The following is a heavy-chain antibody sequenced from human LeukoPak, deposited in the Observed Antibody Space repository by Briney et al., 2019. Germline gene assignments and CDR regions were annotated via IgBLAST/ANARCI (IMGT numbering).Heavy chain of an antibody. V-gene: IGHV4-39*01. Sequence: PSETLSLTCTVSGGSISSSSYYWGWIRQPPGKGLEWIGSIYYSGSTYYNPSLKSRVTISVDTSKNQFSLKLSSVTAADTAVYYCARCSGGSFGWFDPWGQGTLVTVSS. J-gene: IGHJ5*02. CDR1: GGSISSSSYY. CDR2: IYYSGST. CDR3: ARCSGGSFGWFDP. D-gene: IGHD2-15*01.